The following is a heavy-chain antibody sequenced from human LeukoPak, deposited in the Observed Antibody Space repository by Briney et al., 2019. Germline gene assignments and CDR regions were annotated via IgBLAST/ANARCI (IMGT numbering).Heavy chain of an antibody. CDR2: IYTSGST. V-gene: IGHV4-61*02. Sequence: PSETLSLTCTVSGGSISSGSYYWSWIRQPAGKGLEWIGRIYTSGSTNYNPSLKSRVTISVDTSKNQFSLKLSSVTAADTAVYYRARSGSVPNWFDPWGQGTLVTVSS. D-gene: IGHD3-10*01. CDR3: ARSGSVPNWFDP. J-gene: IGHJ5*02. CDR1: GGSISSGSYY.